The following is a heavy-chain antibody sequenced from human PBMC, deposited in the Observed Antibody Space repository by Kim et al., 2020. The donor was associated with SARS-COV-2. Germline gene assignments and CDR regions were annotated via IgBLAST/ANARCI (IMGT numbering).Heavy chain of an antibody. CDR2: IWYDGSNK. CDR1: GFTFSSYG. V-gene: IGHV3-33*01. CDR3: ATGIVGARLDY. Sequence: GGSLRLSCAASGFTFSSYGMHWVRQAPGKGLEWVAVIWYDGSNKYYADSVKGRFTISRDNSKNTLYLQMNSLRAEDTAVYYCATGIVGARLDYWGQGTLVTVSS. J-gene: IGHJ4*02. D-gene: IGHD1-26*01.